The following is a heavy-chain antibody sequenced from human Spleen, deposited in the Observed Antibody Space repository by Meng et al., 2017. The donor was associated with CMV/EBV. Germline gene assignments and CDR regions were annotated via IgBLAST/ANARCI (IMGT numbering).Heavy chain of an antibody. V-gene: IGHV4-39*07. CDR1: GGSIGSSRYY. CDR3: ARDIGYSSGWYFGTFDV. D-gene: IGHD6-19*01. Sequence: GSLRLSCIVSGGSIGSSRYYWGWIRQPPGKGLEWIGSIHYSGRTYFNPSLKSRVTVSVDTSKNQFSLKLRSVTAADTAVYYCARDIGYSSGWYFGTFDVWGQGTMVTVSS. CDR2: IHYSGRT. J-gene: IGHJ3*01.